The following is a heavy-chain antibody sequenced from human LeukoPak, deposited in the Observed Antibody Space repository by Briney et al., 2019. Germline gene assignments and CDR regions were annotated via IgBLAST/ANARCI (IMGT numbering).Heavy chain of an antibody. CDR1: GYTFTRYF. D-gene: IGHD5-24*01. CDR3: ARSRRDGYNSFDY. Sequence: ASVKVSCKGSGYTFTRYFISWVRQAPGQGLEWMGWISGYNGNTNYAQNLQGRVTMTTDTSTSTAYMELRSLTSDDTAVYYCARSRRDGYNSFDYWGQGTLVTVSS. V-gene: IGHV1-18*01. J-gene: IGHJ4*02. CDR2: ISGYNGNT.